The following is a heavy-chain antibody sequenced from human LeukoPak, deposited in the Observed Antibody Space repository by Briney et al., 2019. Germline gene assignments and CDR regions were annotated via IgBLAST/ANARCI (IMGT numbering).Heavy chain of an antibody. D-gene: IGHD5-12*01. CDR2: ISRSGSTI. V-gene: IGHV3-48*03. CDR1: GFTFSSYE. J-gene: IGHJ1*01. CDR3: ASGYDLPH. Sequence: GGSLRLSCAASGFTFSSYEMNWVRQAPGKGLEWVSYISRSGSTIYYADSVKGRFTISRDNAKNSLYLQVNSLRVEDTAVYYCASGYDLPHWGQGTLVTVSS.